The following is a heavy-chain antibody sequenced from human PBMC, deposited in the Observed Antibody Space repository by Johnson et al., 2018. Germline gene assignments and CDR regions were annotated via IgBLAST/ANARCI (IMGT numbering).Heavy chain of an antibody. V-gene: IGHV3-30-3*01. CDR1: GFTFSSYA. Sequence: QVQLVESGGGVVQPGRSLRLSCAASGFTFSSYAMHWVRQAPGKGLEWVAVISYDGSNKYYADSVKGRFTISRDNSKNTLYLQMNSLRAEDTAVYYCARSTPREFGAFDIWGQGTMVTFSS. D-gene: IGHD2-15*01. CDR3: ARSTPREFGAFDI. CDR2: ISYDGSNK. J-gene: IGHJ3*02.